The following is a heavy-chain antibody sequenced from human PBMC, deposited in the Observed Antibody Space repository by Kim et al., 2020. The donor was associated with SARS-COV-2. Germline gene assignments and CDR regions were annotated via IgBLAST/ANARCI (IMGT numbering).Heavy chain of an antibody. CDR1: GYTFTNFG. V-gene: IGHV1-18*01. Sequence: ASVKVSCKAFGYTFTNFGISWVRQAPGQGLEWMGWISAYNGNTNYAQKLQGRVTMTTDTSTSTAYMELRSLRSDDTAVYYCARAGRLGGYGGNSYWGQGTLVTVSS. J-gene: IGHJ4*02. D-gene: IGHD4-17*01. CDR3: ARAGRLGGYGGNSY. CDR2: ISAYNGNT.